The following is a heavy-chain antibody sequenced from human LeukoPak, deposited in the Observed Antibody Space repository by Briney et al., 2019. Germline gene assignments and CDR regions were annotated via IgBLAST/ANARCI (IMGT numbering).Heavy chain of an antibody. V-gene: IGHV3-30*18. CDR1: XFTFSSSG. CDR3: AKVRVYYDFWSGLDY. Sequence: GVSLRLSCAASXFTFSSSGIHWVRQAPGKGLEWVAVISSDGNNKYYVDSVKGRFTISRDNSKNTLYLQMTSLRAEDTAVHYCAKVRVYYDFWSGLDYWGQGTLVTVSS. J-gene: IGHJ4*02. CDR2: ISSDGNNK. D-gene: IGHD3-3*01.